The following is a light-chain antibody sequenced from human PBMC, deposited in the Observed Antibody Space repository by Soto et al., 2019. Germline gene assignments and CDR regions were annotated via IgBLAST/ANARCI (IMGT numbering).Light chain of an antibody. CDR3: CSYAGSRHYV. CDR2: EVT. Sequence: QSALTQPASVSGSPGQSVTISCTGTNSDVGGYNLVSWYQQRPGKAPKFMIYEVTKRPSGVSNRFSGSKSGNTASLTISGLQAEDEADYYCCSYAGSRHYVFGTGTQLTVL. CDR1: NSDVGGYNL. J-gene: IGLJ1*01. V-gene: IGLV2-23*02.